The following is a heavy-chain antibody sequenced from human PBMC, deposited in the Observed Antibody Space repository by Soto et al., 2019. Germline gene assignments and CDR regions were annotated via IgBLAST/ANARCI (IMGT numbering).Heavy chain of an antibody. J-gene: IGHJ2*01. CDR2: ISSGSATI. Sequence: GGSLRLSCAASGFTFSSFSMNWVRQAPGKGLEWVSYISSGSATIYYTDSVKGRYTISRDNAKSSLYLQMDSLTDEDTAVYYCARDSASYSSSSGSYWFFDLWGPGTLVTVSS. V-gene: IGHV3-48*02. CDR3: ARDSASYSSSSGSYWFFDL. D-gene: IGHD6-6*01. CDR1: GFTFSSFS.